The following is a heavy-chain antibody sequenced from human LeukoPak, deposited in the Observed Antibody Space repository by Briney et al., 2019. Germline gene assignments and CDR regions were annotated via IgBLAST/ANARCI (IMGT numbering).Heavy chain of an antibody. CDR2: ISGSDDNT. Sequence: SGGSLRLSCAASGFTFSSYAMSWVRQAPGKGLEWVSTISGSDDNTHYADSVKGRFTISRDNSKNTLYLRMNGLRAEDTAVYYCAKDLRVNLVGGTTPDYWGQGTLVTVSS. CDR3: AKDLRVNLVGGTTPDY. V-gene: IGHV3-23*01. CDR1: GFTFSSYA. D-gene: IGHD1-26*01. J-gene: IGHJ4*02.